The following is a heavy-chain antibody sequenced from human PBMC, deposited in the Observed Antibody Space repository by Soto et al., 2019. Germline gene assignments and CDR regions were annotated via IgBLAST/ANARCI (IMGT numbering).Heavy chain of an antibody. Sequence: QVQLVQSGAEVKKPGASVKVSCKTSGYTFTSYDINWVRQATGQGLEWMGWMNPNSDNTGYAQKFQGRVTMTRNTSISTAYMELSTLRSEDTAVYYCARRGIGGRHYYYYGMDVWGQGTTVTVSS. CDR3: ARRGIGGRHYYYYGMDV. V-gene: IGHV1-8*01. CDR2: MNPNSDNT. D-gene: IGHD1-26*01. CDR1: GYTFTSYD. J-gene: IGHJ6*02.